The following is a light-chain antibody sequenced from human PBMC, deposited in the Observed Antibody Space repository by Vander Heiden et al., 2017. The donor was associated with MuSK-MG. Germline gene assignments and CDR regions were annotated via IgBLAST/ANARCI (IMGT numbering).Light chain of an antibody. V-gene: IGKV1-27*01. CDR3: QKHNSTSPFT. J-gene: IGKJ3*01. CDR1: QGISNY. Sequence: DIQMTQSPSSLSASVRDRVTITCRARQGISNYLAWDQQKPGKVPNLLIYAASTLQSGVPSRVIGSGSGTAFIPIIISLQPADDLAYYCQKHNSTSPFTFGQGTQVDIK. CDR2: AAS.